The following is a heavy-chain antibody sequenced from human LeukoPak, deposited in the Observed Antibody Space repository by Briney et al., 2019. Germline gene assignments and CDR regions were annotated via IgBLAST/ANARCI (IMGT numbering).Heavy chain of an antibody. V-gene: IGHV1-2*04. D-gene: IGHD6-19*01. CDR3: ARGLDSSGWPPSDY. CDR2: INPNSGGT. CDR1: GYTFTGYY. Sequence: ASVKVACKASGYTFTGYYMHWVRQAPGQGLEWMGWINPNSGGTNYAQKFQGWVTMTRDTSISTAYMELSRPRSDDTAVYYCARGLDSSGWPPSDYWGQGTLVTVSS. J-gene: IGHJ4*02.